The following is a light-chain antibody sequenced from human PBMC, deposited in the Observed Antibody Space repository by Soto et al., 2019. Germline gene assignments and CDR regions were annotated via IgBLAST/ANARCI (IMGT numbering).Light chain of an antibody. V-gene: IGLV3-1*01. CDR3: QTWDTSVV. CDR1: KLGNKY. J-gene: IGLJ2*01. CDR2: QDS. Sequence: SYELTQPPSVSVSPGQTATITCSGDKLGNKYASWYQHKPGQSPLLVIYQDSERPSGIPERFSGSNSGNTATLTISGTQPMDEADYYCQTWDTSVVFGGGTKLTVL.